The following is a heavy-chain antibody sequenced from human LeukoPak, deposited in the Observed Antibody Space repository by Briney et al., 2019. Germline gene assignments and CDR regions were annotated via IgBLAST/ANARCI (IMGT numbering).Heavy chain of an antibody. CDR1: GGTFSSYA. CDR3: ARVGSRDGYNDY. D-gene: IGHD5-24*01. Sequence: ASVKVSCKAPGGTFSSYAISWVRQAPGQGLEWMGRIIPILGIANYAQKFQGRVTITADKSTSTAYMELSSLRSEDTAVYYCARVGSRDGYNDYWGQGTLVTVSS. J-gene: IGHJ4*02. CDR2: IIPILGIA. V-gene: IGHV1-69*04.